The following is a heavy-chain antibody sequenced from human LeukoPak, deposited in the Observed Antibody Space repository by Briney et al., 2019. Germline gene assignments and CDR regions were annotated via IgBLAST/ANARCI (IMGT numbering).Heavy chain of an antibody. V-gene: IGHV1-2*02. Sequence: ASVKVSCKASGYTFTGYFIHWVRQAPGQGLEWMGWINSGSGDTNYAQRFQGRVTMTRDTSISTAYMELSRLRSDDTAVYYCARGFCTSGLCYTLDYWGQGSLVTVSS. CDR2: INSGSGDT. CDR3: ARGFCTSGLCYTLDY. CDR1: GYTFTGYF. J-gene: IGHJ4*02. D-gene: IGHD2-8*01.